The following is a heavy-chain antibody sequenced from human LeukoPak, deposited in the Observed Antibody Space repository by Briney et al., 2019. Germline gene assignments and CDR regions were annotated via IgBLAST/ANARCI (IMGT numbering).Heavy chain of an antibody. V-gene: IGHV3-21*01. D-gene: IGHD3-22*01. CDR1: GFTFSSYW. CDR3: ARHVVAVGFDY. J-gene: IGHJ4*02. CDR2: ISSSSSYI. Sequence: GSLRLSCAASGFTFSSYWMHWVRQAPGKGLEWVSSISSSSSYIYYADSVKGRFTISRDNAKNSLYLQMNSLRAEDTAVYYCARHVVAVGFDYWGQGTLVTVSS.